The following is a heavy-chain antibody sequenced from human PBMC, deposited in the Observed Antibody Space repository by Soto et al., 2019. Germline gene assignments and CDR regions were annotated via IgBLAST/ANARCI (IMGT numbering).Heavy chain of an antibody. CDR2: IYYSGST. CDR1: GGSISSSSYY. J-gene: IGHJ3*02. D-gene: IGHD1-26*01. CDR3: ARFQVGATTLAFDI. Sequence: QLQLQESGPGLVKPSETLSLTCTVSGGSISSSSYYWGWIRQPPGKGLECIGSIYYSGSTYYNPSPKSRVTISVDTSKNQFSLKLSSVTAADTAVYYCARFQVGATTLAFDIWGQGTMVTVSS. V-gene: IGHV4-39*01.